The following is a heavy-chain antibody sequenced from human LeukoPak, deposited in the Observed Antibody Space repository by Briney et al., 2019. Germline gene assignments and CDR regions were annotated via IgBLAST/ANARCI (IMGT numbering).Heavy chain of an antibody. Sequence: ASVKVSCKASGYTFTSYYMHWVRQAPGQGLEWMRIINPSGGSTSYAQKFQGRVTMTRDTSTSTVYMELSSLRSEDTAVYYCARRGLMVRGVISLDAFDIWGQGTMVTVSS. V-gene: IGHV1-46*01. D-gene: IGHD3-10*01. J-gene: IGHJ3*02. CDR1: GYTFTSYY. CDR3: ARRGLMVRGVISLDAFDI. CDR2: INPSGGST.